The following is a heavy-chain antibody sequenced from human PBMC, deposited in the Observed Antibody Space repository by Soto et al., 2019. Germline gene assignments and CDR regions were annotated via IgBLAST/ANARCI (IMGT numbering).Heavy chain of an antibody. V-gene: IGHV3-23*01. CDR2: ITSTGITT. CDR3: AKGFDYGDTKHIDH. D-gene: IGHD4-17*01. CDR1: GFDFRTHA. Sequence: PVGSLRLSCAASGFDFRTHALSWVRQAPGKGLEWLSSITSTGITTHYAESVKGRFTISRENSRKTLHLQMNNLRVDDTAPYYCAKGFDYGDTKHIDHWGQGTLVTVSS. J-gene: IGHJ4*02.